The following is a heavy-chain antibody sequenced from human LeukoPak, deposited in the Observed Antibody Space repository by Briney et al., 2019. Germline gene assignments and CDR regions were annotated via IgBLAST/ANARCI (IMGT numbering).Heavy chain of an antibody. Sequence: SETLSLTCTVSGGSISSYYWSWIRQPPGKGLEWIGYIYYSGSTNYNPSLKSRVTISVDTSKNQFSLKLSSVTAADTAVYYCARGLSVRSTMVRGVIIIQDYWGQGTLVTVSS. CDR1: GGSISSYY. J-gene: IGHJ4*02. CDR2: IYYSGST. D-gene: IGHD3-10*01. V-gene: IGHV4-59*12. CDR3: ARGLSVRSTMVRGVIIIQDY.